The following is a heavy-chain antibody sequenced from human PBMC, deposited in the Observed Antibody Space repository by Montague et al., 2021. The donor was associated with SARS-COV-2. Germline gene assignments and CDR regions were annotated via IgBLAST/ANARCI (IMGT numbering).Heavy chain of an antibody. V-gene: IGHV4-59*12. D-gene: IGHD2-8*02. Sequence: SETLSLTCTASSGSLSGYYWNWIRQPPGKGLERIGFTHYSGTTKYNPSLKSRLNMSLDTSKNQFSLTLNSVTAADTAIYYCARGTAYDHVYYWGQGAPVTVAS. CDR1: SGSLSGYY. CDR2: THYSGTT. J-gene: IGHJ4*02. CDR3: ARGTAYDHVYY.